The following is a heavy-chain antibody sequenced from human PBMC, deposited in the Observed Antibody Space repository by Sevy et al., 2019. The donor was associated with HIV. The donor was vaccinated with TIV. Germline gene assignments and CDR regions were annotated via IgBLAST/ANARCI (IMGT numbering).Heavy chain of an antibody. CDR1: GFTFSSYA. Sequence: GGSLRLSCAASGFTFSSYAMHWVRQAPGKELEWVAVISDDGSNKYYADSVKGRFTISRDNSKNTLYLQMNSLRAEDTAVYYCARIPSTMVRGVKDYWGQGTLVTVSS. V-gene: IGHV3-30-3*01. D-gene: IGHD3-10*01. J-gene: IGHJ4*02. CDR2: ISDDGSNK. CDR3: ARIPSTMVRGVKDY.